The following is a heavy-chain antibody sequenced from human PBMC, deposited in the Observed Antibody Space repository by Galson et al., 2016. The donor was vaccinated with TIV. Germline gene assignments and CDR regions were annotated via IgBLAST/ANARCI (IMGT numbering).Heavy chain of an antibody. V-gene: IGHV2-5*01. CDR2: IYWNDDK. J-gene: IGHJ5*01. Sequence: PALVKPTQTLTLTCTFSGFSLTTNGVGVGWIRQPPGKALEWLGLIYWNDDKRYSPSLKSRVTITKDTSRNQVVLTMTNRDPVDTATYYCAQTAMILSGWFDSWGQGTLVTVSS. CDR1: GFSLTTNGVG. D-gene: IGHD5-18*01. CDR3: AQTAMILSGWFDS.